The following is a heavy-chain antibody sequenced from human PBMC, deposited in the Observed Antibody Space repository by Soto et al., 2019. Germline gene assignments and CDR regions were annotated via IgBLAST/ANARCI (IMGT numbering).Heavy chain of an antibody. J-gene: IGHJ4*02. V-gene: IGHV3-11*04. Sequence: QVQLVESGGDLVKPGGSLRLSCVASGFSFSDYSMTWMRQAPGGGLDFVAFISNTAITDYYADSVKGRFTISRDNARNSVYLQMNSLRAEDTAVYYCVRTSLVVAAATREDYWGQGTLVTVSS. CDR2: ISNTAITD. D-gene: IGHD2-15*01. CDR3: VRTSLVVAAATREDY. CDR1: GFSFSDYS.